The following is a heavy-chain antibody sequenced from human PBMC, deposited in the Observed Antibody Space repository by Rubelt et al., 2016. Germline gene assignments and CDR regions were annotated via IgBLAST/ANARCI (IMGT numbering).Heavy chain of an antibody. D-gene: IGHD6-13*01. CDR2: VSAYNGNT. CDR1: GYTFSNYG. Sequence: SGAEVKKPGASVKVSCKASGYTFSNYGVTWVRQAPGQGLEWMGWVSAYNGNTNYVQKLQGRLTMTTDTSTNTAYMELRSLRSDDTAVYYCARDPLPYSSSWYGSDYWGQGTLVSVCS. CDR3: ARDPLPYSSSWYGSDY. J-gene: IGHJ4*02. V-gene: IGHV1-18*01.